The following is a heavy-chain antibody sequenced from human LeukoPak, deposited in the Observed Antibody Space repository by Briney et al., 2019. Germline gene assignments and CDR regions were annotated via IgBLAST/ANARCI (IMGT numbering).Heavy chain of an antibody. D-gene: IGHD3-16*01. J-gene: IGHJ4*02. CDR1: TLTKAW. V-gene: IGHV3-15*07. CDR3: TTEYFGGFEY. CDR2: VKNRGDGMAT. Sequence: PGGSLRLSCVLSTLTKAWMNWVRQAPEKGLEWVGRVKNRGDGMATDYAAPVKGRFIISRDDSKKTVYLQMDSLKTEDTAVYFCTTEYFGGFEYWGQGTLVTVSS.